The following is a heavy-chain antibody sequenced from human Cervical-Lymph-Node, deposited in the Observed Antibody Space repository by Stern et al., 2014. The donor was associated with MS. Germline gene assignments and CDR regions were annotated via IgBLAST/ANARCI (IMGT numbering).Heavy chain of an antibody. CDR1: GFKFSIYW. J-gene: IGHJ4*02. D-gene: IGHD1-14*01. V-gene: IGHV5-51*01. CDR3: ARQTTAWASDV. CDR2: IYPGDSEP. Sequence: EVQLVESGAELIRPGESLKISCKGTGFKFSIYWIAWVSQMPGKGMEWMVFIYPGDSEPRYSPSFQGQVTMSADKSTSTAYLQWSSLNASDTAMYFCARQTTAWASDVWGQGTLVTVSS.